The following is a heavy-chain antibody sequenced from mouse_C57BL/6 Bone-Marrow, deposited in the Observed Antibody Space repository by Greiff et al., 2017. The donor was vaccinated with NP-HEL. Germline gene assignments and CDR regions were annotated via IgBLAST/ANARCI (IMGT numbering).Heavy chain of an antibody. CDR3: ARHEDRYYGSRKGFAY. CDR2: FYPGSGSI. Sequence: QVQLKESGAELVKPGASVKLSCKASGYTFTEYTIHWVKQRSGQGLEWIGWFYPGSGSIKYNEKFKDKATLTADKSSSTVYMELSRLTSEDSAVYFCARHEDRYYGSRKGFAYWGQGTLVTVSA. CDR1: GYTFTEYT. D-gene: IGHD1-1*01. J-gene: IGHJ3*01. V-gene: IGHV1-62-2*01.